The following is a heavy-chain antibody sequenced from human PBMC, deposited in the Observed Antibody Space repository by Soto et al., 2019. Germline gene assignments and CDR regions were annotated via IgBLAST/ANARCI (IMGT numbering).Heavy chain of an antibody. Sequence: SETMSLTCTVSGGSISSSSYYWGWIRQPPGKGLERIGSIYYSGSTYYNPSLKSRVTISVDTSKNQFSLKLSSVTAADTAVYYCARDVTTDAFDIWGQGTMVTVSS. J-gene: IGHJ3*02. D-gene: IGHD4-17*01. CDR2: IYYSGST. CDR3: ARDVTTDAFDI. CDR1: GGSISSSSYY. V-gene: IGHV4-39*07.